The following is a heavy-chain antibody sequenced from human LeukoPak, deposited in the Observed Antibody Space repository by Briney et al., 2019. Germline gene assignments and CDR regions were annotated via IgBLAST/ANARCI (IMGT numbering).Heavy chain of an antibody. CDR3: ASSPITYYYDSSGPGWFDP. J-gene: IGHJ5*02. CDR2: IYYSGTT. CDR1: GGSISSGGYY. V-gene: IGHV4-31*03. Sequence: SETLSLTCTVSGGSISSGGYYWSWIRQHPGKGLECIRYIYYSGTTYYNPSLKSRLTISVDTSKNQFSLKLSSVTAADTAVYWCASSPITYYYDSSGPGWFDPWGQGTLVTVSS. D-gene: IGHD3-22*01.